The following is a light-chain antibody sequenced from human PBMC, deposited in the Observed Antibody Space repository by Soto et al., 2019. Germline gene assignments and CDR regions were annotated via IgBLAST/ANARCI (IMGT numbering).Light chain of an antibody. J-gene: IGLJ2*01. CDR3: QTWGTGIVV. CDR2: VNSDGSH. V-gene: IGLV4-69*01. CDR1: SGHSSDA. Sequence: QLVLTQSPSASASLGASVKLTCTLSSGHSSDASAWHQQQPGKGPRYLMRVNSDGSHNKGDGIPDRFSGSSSGTERYLSISSLQSEDEADYCCQTWGTGIVVFGGGTKRTVL.